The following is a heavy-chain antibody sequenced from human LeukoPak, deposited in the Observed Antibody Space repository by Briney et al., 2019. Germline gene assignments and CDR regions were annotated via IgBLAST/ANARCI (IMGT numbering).Heavy chain of an antibody. CDR2: IIPIFGTA. CDR3: ARDPRTTRDWED. Sequence: SVKVSCKASGGTFSSYAISWVRQAPGQGLEWMGRIIPIFGTANYAQKFQGRVTITADKSTSTAYMELSSLRSEDTAVYYCARDPRTTRDWEDWGQGTLVTVSS. D-gene: IGHD2/OR15-2a*01. CDR1: GGTFSSYA. V-gene: IGHV1-69*06. J-gene: IGHJ4*02.